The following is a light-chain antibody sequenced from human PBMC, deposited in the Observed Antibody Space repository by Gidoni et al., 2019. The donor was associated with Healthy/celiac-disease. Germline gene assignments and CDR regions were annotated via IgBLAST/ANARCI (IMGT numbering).Light chain of an antibody. CDR2: QNS. CDR3: QSYEGSIVV. V-gene: IGLV6-57*02. J-gene: IGLJ2*01. Sequence: ILTQPHSVSESPGMTVSISCTAESGNIARASVHWYHQRPGSDPKIVVFQNSRRPSGVPLRFTGSIDDSSNSALLTISALEVEDEGDFYCQSYEGSIVVFGGGTKLTVL. CDR1: SGNIARAS.